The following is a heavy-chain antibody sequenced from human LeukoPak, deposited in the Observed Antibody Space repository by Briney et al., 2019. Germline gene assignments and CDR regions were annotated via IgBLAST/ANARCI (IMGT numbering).Heavy chain of an antibody. CDR3: GRYPGRITIFGVVIRATCFAP. D-gene: IGHD3-3*01. Sequence: SGALSLTCAVSGGSISSSNWWSWVRQPPGKGLEWIGEIYHSGSTNYNPSLKSRVTISVDKSKNQFSLKLSSVTAADTAVYYCGRYPGRITIFGVVIRATCFAPGGKEPRVTVPS. CDR1: GGSISSSNW. J-gene: IGHJ5*02. V-gene: IGHV4-4*02. CDR2: IYHSGST.